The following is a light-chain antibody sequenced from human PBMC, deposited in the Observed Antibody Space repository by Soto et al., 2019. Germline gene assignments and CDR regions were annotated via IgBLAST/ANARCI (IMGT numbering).Light chain of an antibody. CDR2: DAS. V-gene: IGKV3-11*01. J-gene: IGKJ4*01. Sequence: EIVWTQSPATLSLSPGEIATLSCRASQSVSSYLAWYQQKPGQAPRLLIYDASNRATGIPARFSGSGSGTDFTLTISSLEPEDFAVYYCQQRSNWPLTFGGGTKVDI. CDR1: QSVSSY. CDR3: QQRSNWPLT.